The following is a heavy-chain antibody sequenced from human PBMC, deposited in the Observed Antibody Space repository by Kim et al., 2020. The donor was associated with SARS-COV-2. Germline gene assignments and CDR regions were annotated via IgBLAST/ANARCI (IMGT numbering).Heavy chain of an antibody. J-gene: IGHJ5*02. D-gene: IGHD3-10*01. CDR1: GYTFTSYY. Sequence: ASVKVSCKASGYTFTSYYMHWVRQAPGQGLEWMGIINPSGGSTSYAQKFQGRVTMTRDTSTSTVYMELSSLRSEDTAVYYCAREGAVLLWFGANGWFDPWGQGTLVTVSS. CDR2: INPSGGST. V-gene: IGHV1-46*01. CDR3: AREGAVLLWFGANGWFDP.